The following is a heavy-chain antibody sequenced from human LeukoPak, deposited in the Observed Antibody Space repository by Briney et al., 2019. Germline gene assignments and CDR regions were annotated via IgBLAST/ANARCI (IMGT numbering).Heavy chain of an antibody. J-gene: IGHJ4*02. Sequence: SETLSLTCSVSGGSISSRTYPWAWIRQPPGKGLEWIGNIYYGGSTYYNPSLKSRVTISADTPKNQFSLTLSSVTAADTAVYYCATHSSGSLFGYWGQGTLVTVSS. D-gene: IGHD3-22*01. V-gene: IGHV4-39*01. CDR1: GGSISSRTYP. CDR2: IYYGGST. CDR3: ATHSSGSLFGY.